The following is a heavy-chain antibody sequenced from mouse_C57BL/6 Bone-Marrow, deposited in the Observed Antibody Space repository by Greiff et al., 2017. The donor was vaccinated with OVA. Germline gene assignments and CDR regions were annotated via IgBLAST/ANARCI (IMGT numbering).Heavy chain of an antibody. CDR1: GFTFSDYY. J-gene: IGHJ3*01. CDR3: ARDGNGSSPFAY. D-gene: IGHD1-1*01. V-gene: IGHV5-16*01. CDR2: INYDGSSN. Sequence: EVHLVESEGGLVQPGSSMKLSCTASGFTFSDYYMAWVRQVPEKGLEWVANINYDGSSNYYLDSLKSRFIISRDNAKNILYLQMSSLKSEDTATYYCARDGNGSSPFAYWGQGTLVTVSA.